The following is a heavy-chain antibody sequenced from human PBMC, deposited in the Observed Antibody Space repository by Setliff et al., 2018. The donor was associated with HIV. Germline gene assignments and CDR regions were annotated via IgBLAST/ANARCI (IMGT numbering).Heavy chain of an antibody. Sequence: ASVKVSCKASGYTFTTYGFNWVRQAPGQGLEWMGWIRASSDNTNYAQKFQGRVTLTTDTSTNTVYMELKSLRSDDTAVYFCARGQLDRHLRSDVPFDIWGQGTMVTVSS. V-gene: IGHV1-18*01. CDR2: IRASSDNT. D-gene: IGHD1-1*01. CDR3: ARGQLDRHLRSDVPFDI. CDR1: GYTFTTYG. J-gene: IGHJ3*02.